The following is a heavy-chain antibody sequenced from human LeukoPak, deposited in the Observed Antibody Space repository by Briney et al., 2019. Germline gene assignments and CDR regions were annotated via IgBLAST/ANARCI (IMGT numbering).Heavy chain of an antibody. Sequence: GGSLRLSCAASGFTFSSYAMSWVRQAPGKGLEWVSAISGSGGSTYYADSVKGRFTISRDNSKNTLYLQMNSQRAEDTAVYYCAKDSEIAVAGIDYWGQGTLVTVSS. D-gene: IGHD6-19*01. CDR1: GFTFSSYA. J-gene: IGHJ4*02. CDR3: AKDSEIAVAGIDY. CDR2: ISGSGGST. V-gene: IGHV3-23*01.